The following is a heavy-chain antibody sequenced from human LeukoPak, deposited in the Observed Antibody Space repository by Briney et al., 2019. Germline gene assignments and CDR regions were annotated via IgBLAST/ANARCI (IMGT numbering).Heavy chain of an antibody. CDR3: ARRGGGYYGSGSYYYRGYYYYYMDV. D-gene: IGHD3-10*01. V-gene: IGHV3-23*01. Sequence: PGGSLRLSCEVSGFTFSNYWMMWVRQAPGKGLEWVSAISGSGGSTYYADSVKGRFTISRDNSKNTLYLQMNSLRAEDTAVYYCARRGGGYYGSGSYYYRGYYYYYMDVWGKGTTVTISS. CDR1: GFTFSNYW. J-gene: IGHJ6*03. CDR2: ISGSGGST.